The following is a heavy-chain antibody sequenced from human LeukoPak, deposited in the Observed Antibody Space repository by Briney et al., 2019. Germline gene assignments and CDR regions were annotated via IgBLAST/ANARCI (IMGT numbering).Heavy chain of an antibody. Sequence: GGSLRLPCAASGFTFSAYSMNWVRQAPEKGLEWVSYIGSSSSPIYYADSVKGRFTISRDNAKSSLYLQMDSLRAEDTAVYYCARDQAYSFDYWGQGTLVTVSS. CDR2: IGSSSSPI. J-gene: IGHJ4*02. D-gene: IGHD4-11*01. CDR1: GFTFSAYS. V-gene: IGHV3-48*01. CDR3: ARDQAYSFDY.